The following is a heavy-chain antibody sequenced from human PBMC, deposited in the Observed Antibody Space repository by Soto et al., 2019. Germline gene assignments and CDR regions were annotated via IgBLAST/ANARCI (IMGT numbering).Heavy chain of an antibody. CDR2: ISHDGSNK. Sequence: QVQLVESGGGVVQPGRSLRLSCAASGFTFSSYAMHWVRQAPGKGLEWVAVISHDGSNKYYADSVKGRFTVSRDNSKNTLYLQMISLRADDTAVYYCAGDRCSGGSCYLDFWGRGTLVTVSS. CDR1: GFTFSSYA. J-gene: IGHJ4*02. D-gene: IGHD2-15*01. V-gene: IGHV3-30-3*01. CDR3: AGDRCSGGSCYLDF.